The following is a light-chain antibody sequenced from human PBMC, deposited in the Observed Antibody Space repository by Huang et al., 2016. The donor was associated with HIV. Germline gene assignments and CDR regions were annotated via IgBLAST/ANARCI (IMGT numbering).Light chain of an antibody. CDR3: QQHSNWPLT. J-gene: IGKJ4*01. CDR2: HAS. V-gene: IGKV3-11*01. Sequence: EVVLTQSPGTLSLSPGERATLSCRASQSVSNSLAWYQQKPGQAPRRLIYHASNRATGIPARFSGSGSGTDFTLSISSLEPEDFAVYYCQQHSNWPLTFGGGTRVEIK. CDR1: QSVSNS.